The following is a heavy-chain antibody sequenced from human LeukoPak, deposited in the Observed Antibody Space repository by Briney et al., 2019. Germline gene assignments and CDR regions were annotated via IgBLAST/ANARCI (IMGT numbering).Heavy chain of an antibody. Sequence: SETLSLTCTVSGGSISSYYWSWIRQPPGKGLEWIGYIYYSGSTNYNPSLKSRVTISVDTSKNQFSLKLSSVTAADTAVYYCARVDSTYGYAGGNYFDSWGQGTLVTVSS. D-gene: IGHD5-18*01. J-gene: IGHJ4*02. CDR3: ARVDSTYGYAGGNYFDS. V-gene: IGHV4-59*08. CDR2: IYYSGST. CDR1: GGSISSYY.